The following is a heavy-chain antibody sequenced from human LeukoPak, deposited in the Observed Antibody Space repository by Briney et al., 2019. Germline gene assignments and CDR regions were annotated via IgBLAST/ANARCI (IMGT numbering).Heavy chain of an antibody. CDR3: ARVAEGPLWVDFDH. D-gene: IGHD3-16*01. Sequence: PSETLSLTCTVSGGSISSGDYFWSWIRQPPGKGLEWIGYIYYSGSAYYNPSLKSRVTISVDTSTNQFSLKLTSVTAADTAVYYCARVAEGPLWVDFDHWGQGTLVTVSS. CDR2: IYYSGSA. J-gene: IGHJ4*02. CDR1: GGSISSGDYF. V-gene: IGHV4-30-4*01.